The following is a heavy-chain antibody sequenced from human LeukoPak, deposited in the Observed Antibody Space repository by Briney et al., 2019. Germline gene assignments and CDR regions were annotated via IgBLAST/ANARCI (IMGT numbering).Heavy chain of an antibody. CDR3: ARTAIRERKYCSSTSCYTGTYYFDY. CDR1: GGSISSGDYY. J-gene: IGHJ4*02. V-gene: IGHV4-30-4*08. CDR2: IYYSGST. D-gene: IGHD2-2*02. Sequence: PSETLSLTCTVSGGSISSGDYYWSWIRQPPWKGLEWIGYIYYSGSTYYNPSLKSRVTISVDTSKNQFSLKLSSVTAADTAVYYCARTAIRERKYCSSTSCYTGTYYFDYWGQGTLVTVSS.